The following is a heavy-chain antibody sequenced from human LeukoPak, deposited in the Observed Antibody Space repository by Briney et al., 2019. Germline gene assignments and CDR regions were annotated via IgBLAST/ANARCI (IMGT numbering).Heavy chain of an antibody. J-gene: IGHJ2*01. Sequence: GGSLRLSCAASGFTFSSYEMNWVRQAPGKGLEWVSYISNSGSTIYYADSVKGRLTISRDNAKNSLYLEMNSLRVEDTAIYYCARGHTSGSRYFDLWGRGTLVTVSS. D-gene: IGHD5-18*01. CDR1: GFTFSSYE. CDR2: ISNSGSTI. CDR3: ARGHTSGSRYFDL. V-gene: IGHV3-48*03.